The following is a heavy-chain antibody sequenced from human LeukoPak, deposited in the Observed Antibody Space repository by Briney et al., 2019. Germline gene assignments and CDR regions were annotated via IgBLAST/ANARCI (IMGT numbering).Heavy chain of an antibody. V-gene: IGHV4-59*08. CDR2: IYYSGST. CDR1: GGSISSYY. CDR3: ARAGPAGYCSGGSCRPAYYYYGMDV. Sequence: SETLFLSCTVSGGSISSYYWSWIRQPPGKGLEWIGYIYYSGSTNYNPSLKSRVTISVDTSKNRFSLKLSSVTAADTAVYYCARAGPAGYCSGGSCRPAYYYYGMDVWGQGTTVTVSS. D-gene: IGHD2-15*01. J-gene: IGHJ6*02.